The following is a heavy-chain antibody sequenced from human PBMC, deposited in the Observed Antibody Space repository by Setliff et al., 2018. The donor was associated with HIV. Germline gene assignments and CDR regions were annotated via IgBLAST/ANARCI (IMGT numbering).Heavy chain of an antibody. Sequence: PGGSLRLSCAASGFTVSRFYMSWVRQAPGKGLEWVSVIYSDGSSYYADSVKGRFIISRDTSKNTLYLQMSSLRPDDTAIYYCVKPYTGYYYDGSVYDDFWGQGTLVTVSS. CDR1: GFTVSRFY. CDR3: VKPYTGYYYDGSVYDDF. CDR2: IYSDGSS. D-gene: IGHD3-22*01. V-gene: IGHV3-53*05. J-gene: IGHJ4*02.